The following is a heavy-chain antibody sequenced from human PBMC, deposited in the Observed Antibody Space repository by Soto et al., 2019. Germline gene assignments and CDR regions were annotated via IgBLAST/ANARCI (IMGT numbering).Heavy chain of an antibody. V-gene: IGHV1-2*02. CDR3: ARVMSYSSASRNNGVDP. J-gene: IGHJ5*02. CDR2: INPNSGST. CDR1: GYNFNGYF. Sequence: GASVKVSCKASGYNFNGYFMHWVRQAPGEGLEWMGYINPNSGSTNYAQKFQGRVTMTRDTSISTAYMELSSLRSDDTAVYYCARVMSYSSASRNNGVDPWGQGTRV. D-gene: IGHD6-6*01.